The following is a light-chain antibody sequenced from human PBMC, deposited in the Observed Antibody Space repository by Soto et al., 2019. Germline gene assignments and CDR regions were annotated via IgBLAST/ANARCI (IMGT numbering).Light chain of an antibody. Sequence: QSALTQPASVSGSPGQSITISCTGTSSDIGDYNYVSWYQQHPGKAPKLIIYEVSNRPSGVSNRFSGSKSGNTASLNISGLQAEDEADYYCSSYTSSSTLVFGTGTKLTVL. J-gene: IGLJ1*01. CDR1: SSDIGDYNY. CDR3: SSYTSSSTLV. V-gene: IGLV2-14*01. CDR2: EVS.